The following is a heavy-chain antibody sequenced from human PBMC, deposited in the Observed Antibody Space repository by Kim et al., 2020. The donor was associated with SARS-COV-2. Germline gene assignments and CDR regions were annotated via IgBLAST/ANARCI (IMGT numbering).Heavy chain of an antibody. D-gene: IGHD1-26*01. CDR2: ISWDGTRT. Sequence: GGSLRLSCVASGFTFSTSPMGWVRQAPGKGLEWVSRISWDGTRTYYADSVKGRVTMSSDKSKNMLYLHMNSLRVEDTALYYCAKGVINSGFDYWGQGTQVTVSS. CDR3: AKGVINSGFDY. CDR1: GFTFSTSP. V-gene: IGHV3-23*01. J-gene: IGHJ4*02.